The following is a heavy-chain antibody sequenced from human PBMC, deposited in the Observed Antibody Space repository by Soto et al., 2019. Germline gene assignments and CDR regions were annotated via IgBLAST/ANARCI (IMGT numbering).Heavy chain of an antibody. CDR3: ARKQWVVPNWFDP. CDR1: GGSISSSYW. J-gene: IGHJ5*02. Sequence: QVQLQESGPGLVKPSGTLSLTCAVSGGSISSSYWWSWVRQPPGKGLEWIGEMYHTGSTNYNPSLKNRHTISVDKSKNHFSLRVSSVTAADTAVYYCARKQWVVPNWFDPWGQGILVTVSS. D-gene: IGHD6-19*01. V-gene: IGHV4-4*02. CDR2: MYHTGST.